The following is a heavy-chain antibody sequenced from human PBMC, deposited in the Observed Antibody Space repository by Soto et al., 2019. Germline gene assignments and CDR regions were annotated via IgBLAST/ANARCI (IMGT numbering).Heavy chain of an antibody. J-gene: IGHJ4*02. Sequence: SETLSLTCTVSGGSISNYYWSWIRQPPGNGLEWIGFIYYSGTTNYNPSLKSRVTISVDTSKNQFSLKLSSVTAADTAVYYCARAYGDYVFDYWGQGTLVTSPQ. CDR2: IYYSGTT. CDR3: ARAYGDYVFDY. D-gene: IGHD4-17*01. V-gene: IGHV4-59*01. CDR1: GGSISNYY.